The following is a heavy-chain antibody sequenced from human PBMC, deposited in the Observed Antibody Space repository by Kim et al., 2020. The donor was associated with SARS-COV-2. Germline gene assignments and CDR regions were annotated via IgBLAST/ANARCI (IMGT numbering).Heavy chain of an antibody. J-gene: IGHJ3*02. D-gene: IGHD3-10*01. Sequence: GESLKISCKGSGYSFTSYWISWVRQMPGKGLEWMGRIDPSDSYTNYSPSFQGHVTISADKSISTAYLQWSSLKASDTAMYYCARHLVSPYYYGSGSYNDAFDIWGQGTMVTVSS. CDR2: IDPSDSYT. CDR1: GYSFTSYW. V-gene: IGHV5-10-1*01. CDR3: ARHLVSPYYYGSGSYNDAFDI.